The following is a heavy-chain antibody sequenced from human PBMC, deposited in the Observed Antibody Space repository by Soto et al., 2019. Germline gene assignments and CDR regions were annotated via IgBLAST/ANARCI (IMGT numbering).Heavy chain of an antibody. CDR1: GFNFSSYD. CDR3: ARAGQGASCSGGSCYLGASDI. CDR2: IGTAGDT. J-gene: IGHJ3*02. Sequence: EVQLVESGGGLVQPGGSLRLSCEASGFNFSSYDMHWVRQATGKGLEWVSVIGTAGDTFHTGSVKGRFTISRENGKNSLYLQMNSLRAGDTAVYYCARAGQGASCSGGSCYLGASDIWGQGTMVTVSS. V-gene: IGHV3-13*01. D-gene: IGHD2-15*01.